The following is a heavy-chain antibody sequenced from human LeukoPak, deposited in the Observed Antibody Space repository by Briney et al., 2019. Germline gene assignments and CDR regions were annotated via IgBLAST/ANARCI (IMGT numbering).Heavy chain of an antibody. CDR1: GFTFNSYW. J-gene: IGHJ4*02. Sequence: PGGSLRLSCAASGFTFNSYWLTWVRQAPGKGLEWVANIKQDGSDKYYVDSVEGRFTISRDNAKNSLYLQMNSLRAEDTAVYYCASEQWLRYWGQGTLVTVSS. CDR2: IKQDGSDK. CDR3: ASEQWLRY. D-gene: IGHD6-19*01. V-gene: IGHV3-7*01.